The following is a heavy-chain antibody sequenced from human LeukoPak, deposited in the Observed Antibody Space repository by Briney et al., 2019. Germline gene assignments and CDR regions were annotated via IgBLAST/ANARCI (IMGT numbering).Heavy chain of an antibody. V-gene: IGHV1-69*04. CDR2: IIPILGIA. CDR3: ASGNDYGDYAFDY. CDR1: GGTFSSYA. Sequence: GSSVKVSCKASGGTFSSYAISWVRQAPGQGLEWMGRIIPILGIANYAQKFQGRVTITADKSTSTAYMELSSLRSEDTAVYYCASGNDYGDYAFDYWGQGTLVTVSS. D-gene: IGHD4-17*01. J-gene: IGHJ4*02.